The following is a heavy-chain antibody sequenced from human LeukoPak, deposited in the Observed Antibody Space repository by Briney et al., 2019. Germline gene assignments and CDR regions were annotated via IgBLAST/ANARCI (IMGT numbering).Heavy chain of an antibody. D-gene: IGHD6-13*01. CDR2: IYYTGGT. CDR3: ARDRPAAGFYYFDY. V-gene: IGHV4-59*01. Sequence: PSETLSLTCTVSGGSISSYYWSWIRQPPGKGLEWIGYIYYTGGTNYNPSLKSRVTISADTSKNQFSLTLNSVTSADTAVYYCARDRPAAGFYYFDYWGQGTLVTVSS. J-gene: IGHJ4*02. CDR1: GGSISSYY.